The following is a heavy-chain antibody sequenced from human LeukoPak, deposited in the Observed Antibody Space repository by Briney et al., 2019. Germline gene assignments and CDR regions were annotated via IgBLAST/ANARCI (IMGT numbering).Heavy chain of an antibody. CDR2: ISGSGGST. V-gene: IGHV3-23*01. CDR3: VRVNYDFWRWGAFDI. Sequence: GGSLRLSCAASGFTFSSYAMSWVRQAPGKGLEWVSVISGSGGSTYYADSVKGRFTISRDNSKNTLYVQMNSLRAEDTAVYYCVRVNYDFWRWGAFDIWGKGTTVTVSS. D-gene: IGHD3-3*01. J-gene: IGHJ6*04. CDR1: GFTFSSYA.